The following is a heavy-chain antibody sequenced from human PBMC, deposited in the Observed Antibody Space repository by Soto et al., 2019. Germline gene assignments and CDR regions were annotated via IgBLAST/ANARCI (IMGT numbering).Heavy chain of an antibody. D-gene: IGHD3-22*01. Sequence: GGSLRLSCAASGFTFSSYAMHWVRQAPGKGLEWVAVISYDGSNKYYADSVKGRFTISRDNSKNTLYLQMNSLRAEDTAVYYCARASEWLFIPPNFDYWGQGTLVTVSS. CDR1: GFTFSSYA. CDR3: ARASEWLFIPPNFDY. J-gene: IGHJ4*02. V-gene: IGHV3-30-3*01. CDR2: ISYDGSNK.